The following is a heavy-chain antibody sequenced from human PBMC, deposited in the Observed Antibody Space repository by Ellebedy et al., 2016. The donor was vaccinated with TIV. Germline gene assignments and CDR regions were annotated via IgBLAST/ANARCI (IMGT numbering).Heavy chain of an antibody. CDR2: ISSDGSTT. CDR1: GFTFSNYW. CDR3: ARGEGWIDN. Sequence: GESLKISXTASGFTFSNYWMHWVRQVPGKGLVWVSSISSDGSTTGYADSVKGRFTISRDNAKNSLYLQMNSLRAEDTAVYFCARGEGWIDNWGQGTLVTVSS. V-gene: IGHV3-74*01. D-gene: IGHD5-24*01. J-gene: IGHJ4*02.